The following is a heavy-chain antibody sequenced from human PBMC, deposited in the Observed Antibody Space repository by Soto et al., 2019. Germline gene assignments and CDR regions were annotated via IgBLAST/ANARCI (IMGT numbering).Heavy chain of an antibody. D-gene: IGHD3-3*02. CDR3: VIDSAPIAS. J-gene: IGHJ5*02. CDR1: GYTFTNYA. CDR2: ISAYNGNT. V-gene: IGHV1-18*01. Sequence: QVQLVQSGDEVKKPGASVKVSCKASGYTFTNYAISWVRQAPGQGLEWMGWISAYNGNTNYAKNLQGRVTMTTDTSTSTAYMELKSFRSDDTAGYYCVIDSAPIASWGQGTLVTVSS.